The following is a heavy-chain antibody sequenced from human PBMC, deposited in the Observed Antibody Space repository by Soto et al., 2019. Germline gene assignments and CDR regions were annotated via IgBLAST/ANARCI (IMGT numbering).Heavy chain of an antibody. CDR2: VYFSGST. V-gene: IGHV4-59*08. J-gene: IGHJ3*02. Sequence: SETLSLTCTVSGGSISSFYWSWIRQPPGKGLEWIGYVYFSGSTHYNPSLQSRVTISIDMSNNRFSLKLSSVTATDTAVYYCATYDVLTGNDAFNIWGQGTMVTVSS. D-gene: IGHD3-9*01. CDR1: GGSISSFY. CDR3: ATYDVLTGNDAFNI.